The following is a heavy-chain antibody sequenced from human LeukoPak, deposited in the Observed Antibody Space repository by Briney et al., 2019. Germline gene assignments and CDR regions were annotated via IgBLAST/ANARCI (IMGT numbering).Heavy chain of an antibody. V-gene: IGHV1-69*04. CDR2: IIPILGIA. Sequence: SVKVSCKASGGTFSSYAISWVRQAPGQGLEWMGRIIPILGIANYAQKFQGRVTITADKSTSTAYMELSSLRSEDTAVYYCARGVRRQWLALSPLYYFDYWGQGTLVTVSS. J-gene: IGHJ4*02. CDR1: GGTFSSYA. CDR3: ARGVRRQWLALSPLYYFDY. D-gene: IGHD6-19*01.